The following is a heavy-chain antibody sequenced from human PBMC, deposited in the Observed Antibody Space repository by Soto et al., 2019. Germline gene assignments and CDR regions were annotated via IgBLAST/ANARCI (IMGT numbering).Heavy chain of an antibody. CDR1: GFPLSTSGVG. Sequence: PKLGNPAQTLTLACTFAGFPLSTSGVGVAWIRQPPGKALEYVALIYWDDDKRYRPSLKSRLTITKDTSKNQVVLTMANMDPVDTATYYCAHFNYYDSSKYWYNVLALWRQGTLVTVSS. V-gene: IGHV2-5*02. D-gene: IGHD3-22*01. CDR3: AHFNYYDSSKYWYNVLAL. CDR2: IYWDDDK. J-gene: IGHJ5*02.